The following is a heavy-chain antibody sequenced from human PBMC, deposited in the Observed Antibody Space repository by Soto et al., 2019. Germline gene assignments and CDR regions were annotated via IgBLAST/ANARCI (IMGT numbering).Heavy chain of an antibody. J-gene: IGHJ4*02. CDR3: ARQPSYGDYDLSFDY. D-gene: IGHD4-17*01. Sequence: SETLSLTCTVSGGSISSYYWSWIRQPPGKGLEWIGYIYYSGSTNYNPSLKSRVTISVDTSKNQFSLKLSSVTAADTAVYYCARQPSYGDYDLSFDYWGQGTLVTVSS. CDR2: IYYSGST. CDR1: GGSISSYY. V-gene: IGHV4-59*08.